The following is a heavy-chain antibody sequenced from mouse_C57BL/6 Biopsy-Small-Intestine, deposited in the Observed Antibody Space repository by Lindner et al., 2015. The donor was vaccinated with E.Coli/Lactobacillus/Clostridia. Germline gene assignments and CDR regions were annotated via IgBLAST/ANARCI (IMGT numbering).Heavy chain of an antibody. V-gene: IGHV1-81*01. CDR3: ARPHYDDWFAY. CDR2: IYPRSGNT. D-gene: IGHD2-4*01. J-gene: IGHJ3*01. CDR1: GYTFTSYG. Sequence: VQLQESGAELARPGASVKLSCKASGYTFTSYGISWVKQRTGQGLEWIGEIYPRSGNTYYNEKFKDKATLTADKSSSTAYMQLSSLTSEDSAVYYCARPHYDDWFAYWGQGTLVTVSA.